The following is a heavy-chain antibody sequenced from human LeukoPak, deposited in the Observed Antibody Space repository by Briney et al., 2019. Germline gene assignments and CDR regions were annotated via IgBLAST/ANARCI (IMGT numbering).Heavy chain of an antibody. CDR1: GGSISSSNW. J-gene: IGHJ4*02. D-gene: IGHD1-26*01. CDR2: IYHSGST. V-gene: IGHV4-4*02. CDR3: ARGRGGWELLRVYYFDY. Sequence: KPSETLSLTCAVSGGSISSSNWWSWVRQPPGKGLEWIGEIYHSGSTNYNPSLKSRVTISVDKSKNQFSLKLSSVTAADTAVYYCARGRGGWELLRVYYFDYWGREPWSPSPQ.